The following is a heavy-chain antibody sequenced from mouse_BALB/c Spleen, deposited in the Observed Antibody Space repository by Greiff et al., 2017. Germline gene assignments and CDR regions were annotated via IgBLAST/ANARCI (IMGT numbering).Heavy chain of an antibody. CDR3: ARGADYRYDQGAMDY. CDR1: GFTFSSYG. V-gene: IGHV5-6-3*01. CDR2: INSNGGST. J-gene: IGHJ4*01. Sequence: EVKLVESGGGLVQPGGSLKLSCAASGFTFSSYGMSWVRQTPDKRLELVATINSNGGSTYYPDSVKGRFTISRDNAKNTLYLQMSSLKSEDTAMYYCARGADYRYDQGAMDYWGQGTSVTVSS. D-gene: IGHD2-14*01.